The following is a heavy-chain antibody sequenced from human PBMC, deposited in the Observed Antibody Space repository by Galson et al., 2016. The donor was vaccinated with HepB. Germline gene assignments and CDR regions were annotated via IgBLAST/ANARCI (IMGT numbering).Heavy chain of an antibody. CDR2: ISYDGSDK. D-gene: IGHD1-26*01. J-gene: IGHJ4*02. Sequence: SLRLSCAASGFTFSSFAMHWVRQAPGKGLEWVAIISYDGSDKFYADSVKGRFTISRDNSKNMVYLQMKSLRVEDTAVYYCAREGGSLYYFDYWGQGTLVTVSS. CDR1: GFTFSSFA. CDR3: AREGGSLYYFDY. V-gene: IGHV3-30*04.